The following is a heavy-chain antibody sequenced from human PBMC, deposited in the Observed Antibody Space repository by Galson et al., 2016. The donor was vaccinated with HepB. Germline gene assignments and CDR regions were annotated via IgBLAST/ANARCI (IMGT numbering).Heavy chain of an antibody. CDR3: ARVGSVTIDAFDI. Sequence: SLRLSCAASGFTFRSPILSRVRQAPGKGLEWVSSITSSSSYLYYGDSVKGRFTISRDNGKKSVYLQMNSLRAEDTAVYYCARVGSVTIDAFDIWGQRTMVTVSS. CDR1: GFTFRSPI. J-gene: IGHJ3*02. V-gene: IGHV3-21*01. D-gene: IGHD4-17*01. CDR2: ITSSSSYL.